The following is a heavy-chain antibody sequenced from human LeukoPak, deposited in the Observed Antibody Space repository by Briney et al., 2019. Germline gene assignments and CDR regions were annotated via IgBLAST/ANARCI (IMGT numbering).Heavy chain of an antibody. J-gene: IGHJ4*02. V-gene: IGHV3-23*01. CDR1: GFTFSSYA. CDR2: ISGSGCST. Sequence: PGGSLRLSCAASGFTFSSYAMSWVRQAPGKGLEWVSAISGSGCSTYYADSVKGRFTISRDNSKNTLYLQMNSLRAEDTAVYYCAKVRGYCSGGSCPDYWGQGTLVTVSS. CDR3: AKVRGYCSGGSCPDY. D-gene: IGHD2-15*01.